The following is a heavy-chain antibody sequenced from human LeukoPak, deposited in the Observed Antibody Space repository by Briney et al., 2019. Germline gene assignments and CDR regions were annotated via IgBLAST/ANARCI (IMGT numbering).Heavy chain of an antibody. V-gene: IGHV3-23*01. J-gene: IGHJ4*02. CDR2: ISGGGTT. CDR3: ARGWSSVSYYFQY. D-gene: IGHD6-13*01. Sequence: GGSLRLSCETSGFTHNNYAVSWVRQAPGRGLEWVSSISGGGTTYYADYVKGRFTSSGDSAQSTLYLQMNSLRAEEAAVYFCARGWSSVSYYFQYCGQGTLVTVSA. CDR1: GFTHNNYA.